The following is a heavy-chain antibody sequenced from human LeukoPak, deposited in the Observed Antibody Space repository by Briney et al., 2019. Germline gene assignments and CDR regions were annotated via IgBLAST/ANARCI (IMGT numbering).Heavy chain of an antibody. CDR1: GFTFSSYQ. CDR2: ISTSGRST. V-gene: IGHV3-48*03. CDR3: VRDREESSSSYLRGDY. D-gene: IGHD6-6*01. J-gene: IGHJ4*02. Sequence: EGSLRLSCTASGFTFSSYQMIWVRQAPGKGLEWVSYISTSGRSTYYAESVKGQFTISRGNAKNSLYMQMNSLKAEDTAVYYCVRDREESSSSYLRGDYWGQGALVTVSS.